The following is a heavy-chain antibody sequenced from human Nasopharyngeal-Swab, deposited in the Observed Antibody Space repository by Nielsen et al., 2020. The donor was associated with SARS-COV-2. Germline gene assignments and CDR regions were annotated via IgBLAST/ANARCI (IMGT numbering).Heavy chain of an antibody. CDR2: VSGSGGTT. CDR1: GFTFSSYA. V-gene: IGHV3-23*01. J-gene: IGHJ6*03. CDR3: ARGNGYYYMDV. Sequence: GESLKISCAASGFTFSSYAMTWIRQAPGRGLEWVSGVSGSGGTTKYADSVKGRFTISRDNSKNKLYLQMHSLRAEDTAVYYCARGNGYYYMDVWGKGTTVTVSS.